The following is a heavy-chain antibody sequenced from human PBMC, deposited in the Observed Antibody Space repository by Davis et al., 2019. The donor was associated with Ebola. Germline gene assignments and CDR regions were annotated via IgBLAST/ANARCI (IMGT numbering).Heavy chain of an antibody. CDR1: GGSISSYY. V-gene: IGHV4-59*01. CDR2: IYYSGST. CDR3: ARVGGRNSPPAY. D-gene: IGHD3-16*01. J-gene: IGHJ4*02. Sequence: PSETLSLTCTVSGGSISSYYWSWIRQPPGKGLEWIGYIYYSGSTTYNPSLKRRVTISADTSKNQFSLKLTSVTAADTAVYYCARVGGRNSPPAYWGQGTLVTVSS.